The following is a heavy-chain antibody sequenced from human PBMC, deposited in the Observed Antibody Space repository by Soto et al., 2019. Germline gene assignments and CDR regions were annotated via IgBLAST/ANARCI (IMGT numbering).Heavy chain of an antibody. J-gene: IGHJ5*02. V-gene: IGHV1-18*01. CDR3: ARVGPITIFGVVIRGHSWFDP. D-gene: IGHD3-3*01. CDR2: ISAYNGNT. Sequence: QVQLVQSGAEVKKPGASVKVSCKASGYTFTSYGISWVRQAPGQGLEWMGWISAYNGNTNYAQKLQGRVTMTTDTSTSKAYMELRSLRSDDTAVYYCARVGPITIFGVVIRGHSWFDPWGQGTLVTVSS. CDR1: GYTFTSYG.